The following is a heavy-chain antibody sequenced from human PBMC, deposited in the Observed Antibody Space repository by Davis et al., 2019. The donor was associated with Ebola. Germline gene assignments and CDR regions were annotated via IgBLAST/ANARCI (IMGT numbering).Heavy chain of an antibody. CDR2: IKEDGRIE. D-gene: IGHD1-7*01. J-gene: IGHJ4*02. V-gene: IGHV3-7*03. Sequence: GESLKISCAASGFSFSTYWMSWVRQAPGKGLEWVANIKEDGRIEYYVDSVKGRFTISRDNAKNSLYLQMNSLRADDTAVYYCARNLANYPSDDYWGQGTLVTVSS. CDR1: GFSFSTYW. CDR3: ARNLANYPSDDY.